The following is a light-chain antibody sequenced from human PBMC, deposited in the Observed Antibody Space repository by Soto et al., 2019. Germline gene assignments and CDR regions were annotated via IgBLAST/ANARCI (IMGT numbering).Light chain of an antibody. V-gene: IGKV1-5*01. CDR1: QSISSW. CDR3: EHYNSYLTWA. Sequence: DIQMTQSPSTLSASVGDRVTITCRASQSISSWLAWYQQKPGKAPKLLIYDASSLESGIPPRFSGSESGTEFTLSITSLLPDDFATSYCEHYNSYLTWAFGLGTKVEI. CDR2: DAS. J-gene: IGKJ1*01.